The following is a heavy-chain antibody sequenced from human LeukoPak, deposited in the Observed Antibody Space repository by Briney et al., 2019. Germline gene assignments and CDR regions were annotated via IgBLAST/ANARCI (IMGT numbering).Heavy chain of an antibody. Sequence: GGSLRLSCAASGFTFSSYGMHWVRQAPGKGLEWVAFIRYDGSNKYYADSVKGRFTISRDNSKNTLYLQMNSLRAEDSAVYYCAKDRTSGNYYTDPFDIWGQGTMVTVSS. CDR1: GFTFSSYG. J-gene: IGHJ3*02. CDR3: AKDRTSGNYYTDPFDI. D-gene: IGHD3-10*01. CDR2: IRYDGSNK. V-gene: IGHV3-30*02.